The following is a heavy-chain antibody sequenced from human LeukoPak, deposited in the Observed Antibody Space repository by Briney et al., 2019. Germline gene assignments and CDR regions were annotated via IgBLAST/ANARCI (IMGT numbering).Heavy chain of an antibody. CDR2: IYSGGST. J-gene: IGHJ3*02. CDR3: ASYPGDYEAGDAFDI. Sequence: PGGSLRLSCAASGFTVSSNYMSWVRQAPGKGLEWVSVIYSGGSTYYADSVKGRFTISRDNSKNTLYLQMNSLRAEDTAVYYCASYPGDYEAGDAFDIWGQGTMVTVSS. CDR1: GFTVSSNY. D-gene: IGHD4-17*01. V-gene: IGHV3-66*01.